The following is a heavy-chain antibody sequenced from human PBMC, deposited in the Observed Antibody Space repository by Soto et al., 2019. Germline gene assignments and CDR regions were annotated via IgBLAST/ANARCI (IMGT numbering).Heavy chain of an antibody. CDR2: INAGNGNT. D-gene: IGHD6-6*01. V-gene: IGHV1-3*01. CDR1: GYTFTSYA. J-gene: IGHJ4*02. CDR3: ARVVYYGSSFYYFDY. Sequence: ASVKVSCKASGYTFTSYAMHWVRQAPGQRLEWMGWINAGNGNTKYSQKFQGRVTITRDTSASTAYMELSSLRSEDTAVYYCARVVYYGSSFYYFDYWGQGTLVTVSS.